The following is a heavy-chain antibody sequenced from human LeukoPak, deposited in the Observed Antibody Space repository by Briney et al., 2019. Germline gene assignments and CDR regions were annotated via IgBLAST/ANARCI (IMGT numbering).Heavy chain of an antibody. CDR2: FDPEDGET. J-gene: IGHJ4*02. CDR3: ATGVVVAAKSGFDY. CDR1: GYTLNELS. V-gene: IGHV1-24*01. Sequence: ASVKVSCKVSGYTLNELSMHWVRQAPGKGLEWMGGFDPEDGETIYAQKFQGRVTMTEDTSTDTAYMELSSLRSEDTAVYYCATGVVVAAKSGFDYWGQGTLVTVSS. D-gene: IGHD2-15*01.